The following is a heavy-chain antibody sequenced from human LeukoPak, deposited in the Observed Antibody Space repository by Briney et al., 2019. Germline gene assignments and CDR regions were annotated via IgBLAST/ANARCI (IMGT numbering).Heavy chain of an antibody. V-gene: IGHV4-39*07. CDR2: IYYSGST. Sequence: SETLSLTCTVSGGSISSSSYYWGWIRQPPGKGLEWIGSIYYSGSTYYNPSLKSRVTMSLDTSKNQFSLKLSSVIAADTAVYFCARLLDPLGFCAGGSCYLDNWGRGTLVTVSS. D-gene: IGHD2-8*02. CDR3: ARLLDPLGFCAGGSCYLDN. J-gene: IGHJ4*02. CDR1: GGSISSSSYY.